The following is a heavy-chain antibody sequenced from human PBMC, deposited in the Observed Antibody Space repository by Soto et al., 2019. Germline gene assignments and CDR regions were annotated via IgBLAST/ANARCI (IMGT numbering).Heavy chain of an antibody. J-gene: IGHJ6*02. CDR3: ARDLLLLWFGEFSYYYYYYGMDV. CDR2: INPSGGST. Sequence: ASVKVSCKASGYTFTSYYMNWVRQAPGQGLEWMGIINPSGGSTSYAQKFQGRVTMTRDTSTSTVYMELSSLRSEDTAVYYCARDLLLLWFGEFSYYYYYYGMDVWGQGTTVTVSS. CDR1: GYTFTSYY. D-gene: IGHD3-10*01. V-gene: IGHV1-46*01.